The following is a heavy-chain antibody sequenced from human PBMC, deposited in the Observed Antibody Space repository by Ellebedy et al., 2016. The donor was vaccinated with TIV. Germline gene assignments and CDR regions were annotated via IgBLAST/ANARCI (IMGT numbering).Heavy chain of an antibody. CDR1: GDSISSSTYS. D-gene: IGHD3-16*01. Sequence: MPSETLSLTCTVSGDSISSSTYSWGWIRQPPGKGLEWIGTIWHTGTSWYNTSLESRLTVSVDTSKNQFSMKLSSLSAADTALYYCVRGGGNAFDIWGQGTKVTVSS. CDR3: VRGGGNAFDI. CDR2: IWHTGTS. V-gene: IGHV4-39*07. J-gene: IGHJ3*02.